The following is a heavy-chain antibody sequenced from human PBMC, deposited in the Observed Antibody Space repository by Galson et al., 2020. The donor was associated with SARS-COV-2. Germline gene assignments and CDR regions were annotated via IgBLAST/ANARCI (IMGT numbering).Heavy chain of an antibody. D-gene: IGHD3-10*01. CDR2: SKSKTDGGTT. V-gene: IGHV3-15*01. CDR3: TILNYYGSGSAPKAH. J-gene: IGHJ4*02. Sequence: GESLKISCAASTLTFRNSWMYWVRQAPGKGLEWDGRSKSKTDGGTTDYSAHLKCRFTISRDYSKNTLYLQMNSLKTEDTAIYYCTILNYYGSGSAPKAHWGQGTLVTVAS. CDR1: TLTFRNSW.